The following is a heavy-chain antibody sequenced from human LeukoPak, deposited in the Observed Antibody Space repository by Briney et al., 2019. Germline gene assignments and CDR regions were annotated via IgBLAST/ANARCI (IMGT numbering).Heavy chain of an antibody. CDR1: GFTFSSYS. CDR2: ISSSSSTI. V-gene: IGHV3-48*01. J-gene: IGHJ4*02. Sequence: PGGSLRLSCAASGFTFSSYSMNWVRQAPGKGLEWVSYISSSSSTIYYADSVKGRFTISRDNAKNSLYLQMNSLRAEDTAVYYCTRDRPSTWLLAKYYFDYWGQGTLVTVSS. CDR3: TRDRPSTWLLAKYYFDY. D-gene: IGHD3-22*01.